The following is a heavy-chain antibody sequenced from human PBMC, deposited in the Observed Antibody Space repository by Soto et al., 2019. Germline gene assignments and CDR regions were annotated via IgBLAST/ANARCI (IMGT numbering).Heavy chain of an antibody. CDR3: ARGRITMVRGVIIMYYFDY. J-gene: IGHJ4*02. CDR1: GFTFSSYS. D-gene: IGHD3-10*01. Sequence: GGSLRLSCAASGFTFSSYSMNWVRQAPGKGLEWVSSISSSSSYIYYADSVKGRFTTSRDNAKNSLYLQMNSLRAEDTAVYYCARGRITMVRGVIIMYYFDYWGQGTLVTVSS. CDR2: ISSSSSYI. V-gene: IGHV3-21*01.